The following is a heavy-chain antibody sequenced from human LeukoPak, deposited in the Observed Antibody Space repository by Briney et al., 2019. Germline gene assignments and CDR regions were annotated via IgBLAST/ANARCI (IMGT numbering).Heavy chain of an antibody. CDR3: AREPPLYYDFWSGYYWNAFDI. D-gene: IGHD3-3*01. J-gene: IGHJ3*02. CDR1: GFTFSSYA. Sequence: PGRSLRLSCAASGFTFSSYAMHWVRQAPGKGLEWVAVISYDGSNKYYADSVKGRFTISRDNSKNTLYLQMNSLRAEDTAVYYCAREPPLYYDFWSGYYWNAFDIWGQGTMVTVSS. CDR2: ISYDGSNK. V-gene: IGHV3-30-3*01.